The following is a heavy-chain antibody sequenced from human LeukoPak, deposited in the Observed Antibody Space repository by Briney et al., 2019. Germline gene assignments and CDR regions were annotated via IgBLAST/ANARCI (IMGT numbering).Heavy chain of an antibody. D-gene: IGHD3-3*01. CDR3: AKEDLLSGNGIDY. Sequence: PESSLRLSCAASGFTFSSNVMHWVRQAPGKGLEWVALIWYDGSIRYYVDSVKGRFTISRDNSKSTLYLQMSSLRAEDTAVYYCAKEDLLSGNGIDYWGQGTLVTVSS. J-gene: IGHJ4*02. V-gene: IGHV3-33*06. CDR1: GFTFSSNV. CDR2: IWYDGSIR.